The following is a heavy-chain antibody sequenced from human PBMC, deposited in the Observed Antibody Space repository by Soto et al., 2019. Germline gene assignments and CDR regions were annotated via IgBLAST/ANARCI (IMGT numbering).Heavy chain of an antibody. J-gene: IGHJ3*02. CDR3: ARDGIRYFDWLPYDAFDI. D-gene: IGHD3-9*01. CDR2: IYYSGST. Sequence: QVQLQESGPGMLKPSQTLSLTCTVSGGSISSGGYYWSWIRQHPGKGLEWIGYIYYSGSTYYNPSLKSRVTISVDTSKNQFSLKLSSVTAADTAVYYCARDGIRYFDWLPYDAFDIWGQGTMVTVSS. CDR1: GGSISSGGYY. V-gene: IGHV4-31*03.